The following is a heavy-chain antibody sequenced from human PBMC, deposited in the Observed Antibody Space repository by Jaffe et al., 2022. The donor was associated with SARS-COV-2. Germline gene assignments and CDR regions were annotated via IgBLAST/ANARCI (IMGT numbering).Heavy chain of an antibody. D-gene: IGHD3-16*02. J-gene: IGHJ6*02. CDR2: IRSKAYGGTT. CDR1: GFTFGDYA. Sequence: EVQLVESGGGLVQPGRSLRLSCTASGFTFGDYAMSWVRQAPGKGLEWVGFIRSKAYGGTTEYAASVKGRFTISRDDSKSIAYLQMNSLKTEDTAVYYCFTDIVYGMDVWGQGTTVTVSS. V-gene: IGHV3-49*04. CDR3: FTDIVYGMDV.